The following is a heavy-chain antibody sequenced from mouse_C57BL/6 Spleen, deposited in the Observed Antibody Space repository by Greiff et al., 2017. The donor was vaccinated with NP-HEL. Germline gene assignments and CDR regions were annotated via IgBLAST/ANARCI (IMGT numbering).Heavy chain of an antibody. Sequence: EVQLVESGEGLVKPGGSLKLSCAASGFTFSSYAMSWVRQTPEKRLEWVAYISSGGDYIYYADTVKGRFTISRDNARNTLYLQMSSLKSEDTAMYYCTRERGNYDYDDWYFDVWGTGTTVTVSS. CDR2: ISSGGDYI. CDR1: GFTFSSYA. CDR3: TRERGNYDYDDWYFDV. D-gene: IGHD2-4*01. J-gene: IGHJ1*03. V-gene: IGHV5-9-1*02.